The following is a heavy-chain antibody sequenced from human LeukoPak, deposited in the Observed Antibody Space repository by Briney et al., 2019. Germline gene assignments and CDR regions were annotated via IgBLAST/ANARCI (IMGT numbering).Heavy chain of an antibody. V-gene: IGHV3-66*01. D-gene: IGHD6-13*01. J-gene: IGHJ4*02. CDR3: ASVMAAAGQFDY. Sequence: GGSLRLSCAASGFTVSSNYMSWVRQAPGKGLEWVSVIYSSGSTYYADSVKGRFTISRDNSKNTLYLQMNSLRAEDTAVYYCASVMAAAGQFDYWGQGTLVTVSS. CDR2: IYSSGST. CDR1: GFTVSSNY.